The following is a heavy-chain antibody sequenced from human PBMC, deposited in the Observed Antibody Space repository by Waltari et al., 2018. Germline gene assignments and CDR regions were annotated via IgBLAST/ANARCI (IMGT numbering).Heavy chain of an antibody. CDR1: GYTFTGYY. V-gene: IGHV1-2*06. Sequence: QVQLVQSGAEVKKPGASVKVSCKASGYTFTGYYMHWVRQAPGQGLEWMGRINPNRGGTNYAQKFQGRVTMTRDTSISTAYMELSRLRSDDTAVYYCWFWPLIYYYGMDVWGQGTTVTVSS. CDR3: WFWPLIYYYGMDV. J-gene: IGHJ6*02. D-gene: IGHD3-3*01. CDR2: INPNRGGT.